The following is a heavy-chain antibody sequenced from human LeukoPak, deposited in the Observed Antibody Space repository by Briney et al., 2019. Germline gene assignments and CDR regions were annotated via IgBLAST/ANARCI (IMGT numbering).Heavy chain of an antibody. D-gene: IGHD3-22*01. J-gene: IGHJ4*02. Sequence: PSETLSLTCTVSGGSISSGDYYWSWIRQPPGKGLEWIGYIYYSGSTYYNPSLKSRVTISVDTSKNQFFLKLNSVTAADTAVYYCARGDENYYDSSGHPTAPPPFDYWGQGTLVTVSS. CDR2: IYYSGST. V-gene: IGHV4-30-4*01. CDR3: ARGDENYYDSSGHPTAPPPFDY. CDR1: GGSISSGDYY.